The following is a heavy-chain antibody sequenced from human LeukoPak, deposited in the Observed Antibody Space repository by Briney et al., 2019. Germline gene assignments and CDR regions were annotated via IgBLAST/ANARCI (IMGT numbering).Heavy chain of an antibody. CDR2: IYYSGST. CDR1: GGSISNYY. J-gene: IGHJ4*02. V-gene: IGHV4-59*08. D-gene: IGHD1-26*01. CDR3: ARLVGMGATYYFDY. Sequence: PSETLSLTCTVSGGSISNYYWSWIRQPPGKGLEWIGYIYYSGSTNYNPSLKSRVTISVNTSKNQFSLKLSSVTAADTAVYYCARLVGMGATYYFDYWGQGTLVTVSS.